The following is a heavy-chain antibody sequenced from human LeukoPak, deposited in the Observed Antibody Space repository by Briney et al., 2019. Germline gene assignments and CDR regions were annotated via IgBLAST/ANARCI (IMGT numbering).Heavy chain of an antibody. CDR3: ARGGFGYVYFDY. CDR2: IKGDGSEK. D-gene: IGHD2-8*01. J-gene: IGHJ4*02. Sequence: PGGSLRLSCAASGFTFSAYWMSWARQAPGKGLEWVAHIKGDGSEKYSVDSVKGRFTISRDNAKSSLYLQMNSLRAEDTALYYCARGGFGYVYFDYWGQGSLVTVSS. CDR1: GFTFSAYW. V-gene: IGHV3-7*01.